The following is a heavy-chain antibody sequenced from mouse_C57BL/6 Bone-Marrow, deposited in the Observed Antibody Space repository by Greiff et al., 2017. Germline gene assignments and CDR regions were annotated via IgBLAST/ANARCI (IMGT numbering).Heavy chain of an antibody. Sequence: VKLQQPGAELVRPGTSVKLSCKASGYTFTSYWMHWVKQRPGQGLEWIGVIDPSDSYTNYNQKFKGKATLTVDTSSSTAYMQLSSLTSEDSAVYYCARFPVITTVVGPMDYWGQGTSVTVSS. J-gene: IGHJ4*01. CDR1: GYTFTSYW. D-gene: IGHD1-1*01. V-gene: IGHV1-59*01. CDR2: IDPSDSYT. CDR3: ARFPVITTVVGPMDY.